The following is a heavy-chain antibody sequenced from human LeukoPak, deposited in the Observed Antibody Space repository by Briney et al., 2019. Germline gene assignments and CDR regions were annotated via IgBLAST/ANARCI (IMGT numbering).Heavy chain of an antibody. CDR1: GFTFSTYN. D-gene: IGHD1-26*01. J-gene: IGHJ4*02. V-gene: IGHV3-48*01. CDR3: ASDKPYSGSSYDFDF. Sequence: GGSLRLSCAASGFTFSTYNMNCVRQAPGKGLEWVSSISSSSDTIYYADSVKGRFTISRDNAKNSLNLQMSSLRAEDTAVYYCASDKPYSGSSYDFDFWGQVTLVTVSS. CDR2: ISSSSDTI.